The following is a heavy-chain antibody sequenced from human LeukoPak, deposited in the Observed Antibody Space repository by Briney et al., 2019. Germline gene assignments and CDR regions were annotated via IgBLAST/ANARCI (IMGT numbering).Heavy chain of an antibody. J-gene: IGHJ2*01. CDR2: INHSGST. CDR3: ARAGLRFLEWLTNWYFDL. V-gene: IGHV4-34*01. D-gene: IGHD3-3*01. Sequence: SETLSLTCAVYGGSFSGYYWSWIRQPPGKGLAWIGEINHSGSTNYNPSLKSRVTISVDTSKNQFSLKLSSVTAADTAVYYCARAGLRFLEWLTNWYFDLWGRGTLVTVSS. CDR1: GGSFSGYY.